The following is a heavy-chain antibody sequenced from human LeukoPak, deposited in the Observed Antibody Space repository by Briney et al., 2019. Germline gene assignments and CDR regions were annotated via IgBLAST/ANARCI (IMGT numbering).Heavy chain of an antibody. CDR3: AKDFTMIVVVIPYFDY. CDR2: ISGSGGST. D-gene: IGHD3-22*01. CDR1: GFTFSSYA. V-gene: IGHV3-23*01. Sequence: GGSLRLSCAASGFTFSSYAMSWVRQAPGKGLEWVSAISGSGGSTYYADSVKGRFTISRDNSKNTLYLQMNSLRAEDTAVYYCAKDFTMIVVVIPYFDYWGQGTLVTVSS. J-gene: IGHJ4*02.